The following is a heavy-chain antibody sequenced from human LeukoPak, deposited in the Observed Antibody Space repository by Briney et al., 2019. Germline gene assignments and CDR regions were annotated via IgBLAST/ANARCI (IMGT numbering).Heavy chain of an antibody. CDR3: AKDIRRNGGGTCSNYNGMDV. CDR2: ISRNSGSI. Sequence: GRSLTLSCGVSGFSFDDYAMHWVRQVPGKGLEWVSGISRNSGSIGYADSVKGRFTISRDNAKNSLYLQMNSLRTEDTALYYCAKDIRRNGGGTCSNYNGMDVWGQGTTVTVSS. CDR1: GFSFDDYA. D-gene: IGHD2-8*01. J-gene: IGHJ6*02. V-gene: IGHV3-9*01.